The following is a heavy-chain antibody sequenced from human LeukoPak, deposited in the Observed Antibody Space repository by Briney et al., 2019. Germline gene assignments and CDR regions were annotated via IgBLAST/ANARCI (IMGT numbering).Heavy chain of an antibody. CDR2: IIPIFGTA. Sequence: SVKVSCKASGGTFSSYAISWVRQAPGQGLEWMGGIIPIFGTANCAQKFQGRVTITADESTSTAYMELSSLRSEDTAVYYCAAGPHCTNGVCYGAFDIWGQGTMVTVSS. D-gene: IGHD2-8*01. CDR1: GGTFSSYA. CDR3: AAGPHCTNGVCYGAFDI. V-gene: IGHV1-69*13. J-gene: IGHJ3*02.